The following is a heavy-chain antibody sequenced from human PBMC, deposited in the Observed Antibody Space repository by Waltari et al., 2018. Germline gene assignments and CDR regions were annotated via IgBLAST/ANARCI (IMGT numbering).Heavy chain of an antibody. CDR2: ISWNSGSI. V-gene: IGHV3-9*01. J-gene: IGHJ4*02. Sequence: EVQLVESGGGLVQPGRSLRLSCAASGFTFDDYAMHWVRQAPGKGLEWVSGISWNSGSIGYADSVKGRFTISRDNAKNSLYLQMNSLRAEDTALYYCAKDGAWELLLGYFDYWGQGTLVTVSS. CDR1: GFTFDDYA. D-gene: IGHD1-26*01. CDR3: AKDGAWELLLGYFDY.